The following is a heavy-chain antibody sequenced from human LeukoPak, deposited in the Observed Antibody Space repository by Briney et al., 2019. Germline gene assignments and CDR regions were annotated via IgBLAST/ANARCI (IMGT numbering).Heavy chain of an antibody. CDR1: GDSMNNYY. CDR2: MFGSGSP. CDR3: ARGPRWPPGNDWGFEP. Sequence: SETLSLTCTVSGDSMNNYYWIWVRQPAGRGLEWIGRMFGSGSPDYNPSLKSRLTMSVDTSRNQFSLKLTSVTAADTAINYCARGPRWPPGNDWGFEPGGQG. V-gene: IGHV4-4*07. D-gene: IGHD5-12*01. J-gene: IGHJ5*02.